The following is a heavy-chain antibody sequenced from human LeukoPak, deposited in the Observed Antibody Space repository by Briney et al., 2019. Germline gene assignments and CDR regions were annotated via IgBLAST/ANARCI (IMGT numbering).Heavy chain of an antibody. V-gene: IGHV4-59*08. CDR1: GGSISSYY. Sequence: SETLSLTCTVSGGSISSYYWSWIRQPPGKGLEWIGYIYYSGSTNYNPSLKSRVTISVDTSKNQFSLKLSSVTAADTAVYYCATNTAMVGLYYYAMDVWGQGTTVTVSS. D-gene: IGHD5-18*01. CDR2: IYYSGST. CDR3: ATNTAMVGLYYYAMDV. J-gene: IGHJ6*02.